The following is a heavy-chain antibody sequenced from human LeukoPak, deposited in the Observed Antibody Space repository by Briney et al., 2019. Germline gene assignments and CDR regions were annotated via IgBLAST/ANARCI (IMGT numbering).Heavy chain of an antibody. CDR1: GFTFSSYA. CDR2: ISYDGSNK. J-gene: IGHJ4*02. Sequence: VGSLRLSCAASGFTFSSYAMHWVRQAPGKGLEWVAVISYDGSNKYYADSVKGRFTISRDNSKNTLYLQMNSLRAEDTAVYYCARDRWVDTAMVTYWGQGTLVTVSS. D-gene: IGHD5-18*01. CDR3: ARDRWVDTAMVTY. V-gene: IGHV3-30*04.